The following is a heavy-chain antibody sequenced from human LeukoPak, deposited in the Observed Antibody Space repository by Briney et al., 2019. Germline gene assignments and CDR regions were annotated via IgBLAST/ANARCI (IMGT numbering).Heavy chain of an antibody. J-gene: IGHJ6*02. CDR1: GFTFSSYA. D-gene: IGHD2-2*01. Sequence: GRSLRLSCAASGFTFSSYAMHWVRQAPGKGLEWVAVISYDGSNKYYADSVKGRFTISRDNSKNTLYLQMNSLRAEDTAVYYCAKKYCSCTSCYDELYYYYGMDVWGQGTTVTVSS. CDR3: AKKYCSCTSCYDELYYYYGMDV. V-gene: IGHV3-30-3*02. CDR2: ISYDGSNK.